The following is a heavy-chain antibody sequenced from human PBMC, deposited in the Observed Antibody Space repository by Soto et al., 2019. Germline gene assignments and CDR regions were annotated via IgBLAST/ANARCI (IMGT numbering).Heavy chain of an antibody. J-gene: IGHJ4*02. CDR1: GVSLSTTGMG. V-gene: IGHV2-5*02. D-gene: IGHD2-21*01. CDR2: VYWDDDK. Sequence: QVTLKESGPTLVKPTQTLTLTCTFSGVSLSTTGMGVGWIRQPPGKALELLALVYWDDDKRYSPSLKSRLTNTKDTSKNQVVLTMTYMDPVDTATYYWAHRIEGALFDHWGQGTLVTVAS. CDR3: AHRIEGALFDH.